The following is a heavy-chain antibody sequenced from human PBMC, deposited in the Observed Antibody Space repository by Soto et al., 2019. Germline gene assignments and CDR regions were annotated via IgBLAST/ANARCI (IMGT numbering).Heavy chain of an antibody. V-gene: IGHV4-61*01. CDR1: GGSVSSGTYY. J-gene: IGHJ2*01. Sequence: QVQLQESGPGQVKPSETLFLTCTVSGGSVSSGTYYWSWIRQPAGKGLEWMGYIYRGSPNYNPSLERRATISVDTSGTQFSLMLSSVPAADTAVYYCSRDQGLGAGYFALWGRGTLVTVSS. D-gene: IGHD7-27*01. CDR2: IYRGSP. CDR3: SRDQGLGAGYFAL.